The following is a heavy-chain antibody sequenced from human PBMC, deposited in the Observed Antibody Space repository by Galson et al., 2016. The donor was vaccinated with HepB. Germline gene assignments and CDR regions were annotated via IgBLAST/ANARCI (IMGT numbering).Heavy chain of an antibody. CDR3: ARDRTDCAGGICYSYFDY. J-gene: IGHJ4*02. CDR1: GDSINTYY. CDR2: IYYRGST. V-gene: IGHV4-59*01. D-gene: IGHD2-8*02. Sequence: SETLSLTCSVSGDSINTYYWSWIRQSPGKGLEWIGYIYYRGSTNYNPSLSSRVTISVDTSKNQFSLKLGSVTAADTAVYYCARDRTDCAGGICYSYFDYWGQGTRVPLPS.